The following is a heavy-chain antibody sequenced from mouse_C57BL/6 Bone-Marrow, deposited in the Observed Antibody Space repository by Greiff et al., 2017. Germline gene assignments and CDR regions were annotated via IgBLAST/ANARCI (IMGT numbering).Heavy chain of an antibody. CDR2: IYPGGGNT. CDR3: AIQLSREGLAY. J-gene: IGHJ3*01. Sequence: QVQLQQPGAELVKPGASVKMSCKASGYTFTSYWITWVQQRPGQGLEWIGDIYPGGGNTYYNDKFKGKATLTVDTSSSTAYMQLSSLTSEDSAVYYCAIQLSREGLAYWGQGTPVTVSA. D-gene: IGHD3-2*02. CDR1: GYTFTSYW. V-gene: IGHV1-55*01.